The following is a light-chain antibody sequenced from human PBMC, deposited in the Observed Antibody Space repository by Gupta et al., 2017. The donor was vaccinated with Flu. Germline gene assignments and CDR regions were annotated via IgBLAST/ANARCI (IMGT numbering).Light chain of an antibody. J-gene: IGLJ3*02. CDR2: GKN. Sequence: GQTVRITCKGDSLRTYYGSWYQQKPGQAPALVMYGKNKRPSVIPERFSGSISGDTASLTSTGAQAEDEADYYCNCRDSIRGQWVFGGGTKVTVL. CDR3: NCRDSIRGQWV. V-gene: IGLV3-19*01. CDR1: SLRTYY.